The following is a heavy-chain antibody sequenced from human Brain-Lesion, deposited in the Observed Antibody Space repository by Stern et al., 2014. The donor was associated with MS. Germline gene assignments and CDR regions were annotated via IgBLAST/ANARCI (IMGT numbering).Heavy chain of an antibody. V-gene: IGHV1-46*01. CDR3: TRAVGGVGRE. CDR1: GYTFTNYY. D-gene: IGHD3-16*01. J-gene: IGHJ4*02. CDR2: INPHGSVK. Sequence: VQLVESGPEVKKPGASVMVSCKTSGYTFTNYYIHWVRQAPGQGLEWMGIINPHGSVKASEQKFQGRLTMTRHTSTTTVYMRLITLTSEDPAMYYCTRAVGGVGREWGQGTLVFVSS.